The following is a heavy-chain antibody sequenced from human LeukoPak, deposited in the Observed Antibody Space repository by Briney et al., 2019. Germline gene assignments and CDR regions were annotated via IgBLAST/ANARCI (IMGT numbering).Heavy chain of an antibody. CDR2: IYYSGST. CDR3: ARQHYSNYFDY. J-gene: IGHJ4*02. D-gene: IGHD4-11*01. Sequence: SETLSLTCTVSGGSISSYYWSWIRQPPGKGLEWIGYIYYSGSTNYNPSLKGRVTISVDTSKNQFSLKLSSVTAADTAVYYCARQHYSNYFDYWGQGTLVTVSS. CDR1: GGSISSYY. V-gene: IGHV4-59*01.